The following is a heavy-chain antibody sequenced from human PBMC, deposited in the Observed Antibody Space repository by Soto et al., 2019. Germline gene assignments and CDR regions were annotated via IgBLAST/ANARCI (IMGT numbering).Heavy chain of an antibody. D-gene: IGHD2-2*01. CDR2: INAGNGNT. J-gene: IGHJ6*02. V-gene: IGHV1-3*05. CDR3: AREAIVLVPADNYYYYYGMDV. Sequence: QVQLMQSGAEEKKPGASVKVSCKASGYTFTTYAMHWVRQATGQRLEWMGWINAGNGNTKYSQKFQGRVTITRDTSASTAYMELSSLRSEDTAVYYCAREAIVLVPADNYYYYYGMDVWRQGTTVTVSS. CDR1: GYTFTTYA.